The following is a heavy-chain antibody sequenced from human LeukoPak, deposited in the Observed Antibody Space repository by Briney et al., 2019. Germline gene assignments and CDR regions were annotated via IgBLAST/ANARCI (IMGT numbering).Heavy chain of an antibody. Sequence: ASVKVSCKASGYTFTSYGISWVRQAPGQGLEWMGWISAYNGNTNYAQKLQGRVTMTTDTSTSTAYMELRSLRSDDTAVYYCARAFDSSGYYEENWFDPWGQGTLVTVSS. D-gene: IGHD3-22*01. CDR1: GYTFTSYG. V-gene: IGHV1-18*01. J-gene: IGHJ5*02. CDR2: ISAYNGNT. CDR3: ARAFDSSGYYEENWFDP.